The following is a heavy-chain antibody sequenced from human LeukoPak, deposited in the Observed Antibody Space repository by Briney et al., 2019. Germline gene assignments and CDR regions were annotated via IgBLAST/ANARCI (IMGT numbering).Heavy chain of an antibody. CDR3: ARTYYFASGGYYDEWCFDF. CDR1: GGSISSHY. V-gene: IGHV4-59*11. J-gene: IGHJ4*02. D-gene: IGHD3-10*01. CDR2: IDYTGTA. Sequence: SETLSLTCTVSGGSISSHYWSWLRQPPGRGLEWIGYIDYTGTANRNPSLMIRVTISLDTSKNQFSLKLRSVTAADKAVYYCARTYYFASGGYYDEWCFDFWGQGTLVTVSS.